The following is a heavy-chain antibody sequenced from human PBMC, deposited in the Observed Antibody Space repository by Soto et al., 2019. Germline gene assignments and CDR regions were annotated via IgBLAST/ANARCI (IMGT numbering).Heavy chain of an antibody. Sequence: QVQLVQSGAEVKKSGSSVKVSCKASGGTFTNYGVSWVRQAPGQGLEWMGGFTPIFERRHYAERFQGRVTIIADESTNTAYMELRSLSSEDTAMSYCARGKWDLLLNRPEAFDMWGQGTMVTVSS. CDR1: GGTFTNYG. D-gene: IGHD1-26*01. V-gene: IGHV1-69*01. J-gene: IGHJ3*02. CDR2: FTPIFERR. CDR3: ARGKWDLLLNRPEAFDM.